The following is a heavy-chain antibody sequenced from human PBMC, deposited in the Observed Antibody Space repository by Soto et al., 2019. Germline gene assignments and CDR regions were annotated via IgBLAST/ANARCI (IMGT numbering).Heavy chain of an antibody. Sequence: ASVKVSCKTSGYIFTSYHINWVRQAPGQGLEWMGWITAYNGNANYAQKFQGRVTMTTDTSTSTAYMEVRTLRSDDTAVYYCARGRSSWYSDYDYGLNVWGQGTTVTVYS. CDR3: ARGRSSWYSDYDYGLNV. V-gene: IGHV1-18*01. D-gene: IGHD2-15*01. J-gene: IGHJ6*02. CDR2: ITAYNGNA. CDR1: GYIFTSYH.